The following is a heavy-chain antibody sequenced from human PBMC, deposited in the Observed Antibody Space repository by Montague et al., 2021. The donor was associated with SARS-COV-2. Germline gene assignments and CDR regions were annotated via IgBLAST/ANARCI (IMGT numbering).Heavy chain of an antibody. V-gene: IGHV4-39*01. Sequence: YNSATTYYNSSLKSRVTISVDTSKNQFSLKLSSVPAADTAVYYCARLPFWAGIVVVVHAPHDWGKGTRVTVSS. CDR3: ARLPFWAGIVVVVHAPHD. J-gene: IGHJ4*02. CDR2: YNSATT. D-gene: IGHD2-15*01.